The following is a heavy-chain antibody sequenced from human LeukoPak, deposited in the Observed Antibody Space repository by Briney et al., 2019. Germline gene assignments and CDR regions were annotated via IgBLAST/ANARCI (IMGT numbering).Heavy chain of an antibody. CDR3: ARVSLNWNYANFDY. D-gene: IGHD1-7*01. V-gene: IGHV1-2*02. CDR1: GYTFTGYY. J-gene: IGHJ4*02. Sequence: GASVKVSCKASGYTFTGYYMHWVRQAPGQGLEWMGWINPNSGGTNYAQKFQGRVTMTRDTSISTAYMELSRLRSDDTAVYYCARVSLNWNYANFDYWGQGTLVTVSS. CDR2: INPNSGGT.